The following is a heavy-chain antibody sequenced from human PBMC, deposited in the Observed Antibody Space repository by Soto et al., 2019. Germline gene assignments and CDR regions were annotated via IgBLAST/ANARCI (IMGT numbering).Heavy chain of an antibody. CDR1: GFTFSSYA. Sequence: GGSLRLSCAASGFTFSSYAMHWVRQAPGKGLEYVSAISSNGGSTYYADSVKGRFTISRDNSKNTLYLQMGSLRAEDMAVYYCARSPSSGRYHYCYGMDVWGQG. CDR2: ISSNGGST. D-gene: IGHD6-19*01. V-gene: IGHV3-64*02. CDR3: ARSPSSGRYHYCYGMDV. J-gene: IGHJ6*02.